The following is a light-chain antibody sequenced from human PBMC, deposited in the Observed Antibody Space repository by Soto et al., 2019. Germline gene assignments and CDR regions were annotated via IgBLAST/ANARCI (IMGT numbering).Light chain of an antibody. V-gene: IGLV4-69*01. Sequence: QLVLTQSPSASASLGASVKLTCTLSSGLSNYAIAWHQQQPEKGPRYLMKLNSDGSHNKGDGIPDRFSGSSSGTERYLTISSLQSEDEADYYCQTWGTGIQVFGGGTKVTVL. CDR2: LNSDGSH. CDR1: SGLSNYA. CDR3: QTWGTGIQV. J-gene: IGLJ2*01.